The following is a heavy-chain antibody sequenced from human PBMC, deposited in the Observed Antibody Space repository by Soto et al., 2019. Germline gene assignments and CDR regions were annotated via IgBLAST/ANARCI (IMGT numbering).Heavy chain of an antibody. CDR2: IKSKTDGGTT. Sequence: GGSLRLSCAASGFTFSNAWMSWVRQAPGKGLEWVGRIKSKTDGGTTDYAAPVKGRFTISRDDSKNTLYLQMNSLKTEDTAVYYCTTVKVHEDIVVVVAATELGIDYWGQGTLVTVSS. CDR3: TTVKVHEDIVVVVAATELGIDY. D-gene: IGHD2-15*01. CDR1: GFTFSNAW. J-gene: IGHJ4*02. V-gene: IGHV3-15*01.